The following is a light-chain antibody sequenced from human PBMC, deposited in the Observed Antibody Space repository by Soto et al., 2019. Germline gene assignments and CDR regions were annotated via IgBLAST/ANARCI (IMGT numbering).Light chain of an antibody. CDR1: QSLVYSDGNTY. J-gene: IGKJ2*01. Sequence: DVVMTQSPLCLPVTLGQPASISCRSSQSLVYSDGNTYLNWFQQRPGQSPRRLMYKVSNRDSGVPDRVSGSGSGPEYTLKISRVEAEDVGGYYCMQATHCPRTFGQGTKREIK. CDR3: MQATHCPRT. V-gene: IGKV2-30*01. CDR2: KVS.